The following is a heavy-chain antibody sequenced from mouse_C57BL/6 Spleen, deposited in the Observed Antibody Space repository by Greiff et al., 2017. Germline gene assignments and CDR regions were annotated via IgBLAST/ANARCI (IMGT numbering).Heavy chain of an antibody. D-gene: IGHD2-5*01. CDR2: INPNYGTT. Sequence: VQLQQSGPELVKPGASVKISCKASGYSFTDYNMNWVKQSNGKSLEWIGVINPNYGTTSYNQKFKGKATLTVDQSSSTAYMQLNSLTSEDAAVYYCARSDYSNSYYAMDYWGQGTSVTVSS. CDR1: GYSFTDYN. CDR3: ARSDYSNSYYAMDY. J-gene: IGHJ4*01. V-gene: IGHV1-39*01.